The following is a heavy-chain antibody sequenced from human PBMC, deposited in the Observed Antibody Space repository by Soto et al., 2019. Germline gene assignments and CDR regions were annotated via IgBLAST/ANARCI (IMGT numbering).Heavy chain of an antibody. CDR2: IHSGGST. CDR1: GVTVSLNY. CDR3: ARDQRGVTTPYYYYYGMDV. V-gene: IGHV3-53*01. J-gene: IGHJ6*02. D-gene: IGHD3-10*01. Sequence: EVLLVESGGGLIQPGGSLRLSCAASGVTVSLNYISWVRQAPGKGLGWVSVIHSGGSTYYADSVKGRFTMSRDNSKTTLYLQNNSLRAEDTAVYYCARDQRGVTTPYYYYYGMDVWGQGTTVTVSS.